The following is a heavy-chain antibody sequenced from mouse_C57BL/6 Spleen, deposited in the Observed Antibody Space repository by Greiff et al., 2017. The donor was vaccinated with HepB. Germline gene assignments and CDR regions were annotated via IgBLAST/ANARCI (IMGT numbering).Heavy chain of an antibody. CDR2: ISSGSSTI. D-gene: IGHD1-1*01. CDR3: ARNGPYYYGSSPYYFDY. J-gene: IGHJ2*01. Sequence: EVKLMESGGGLVKPGGSLKLSCAASGFTFSDYGMHWVRQAPEKGLEWVAYISSGSSTIYYADTVKGRFTISRDNAKNTLFLQMTSLRSEDTAMYYCARNGPYYYGSSPYYFDYWGQGTTLTVSS. V-gene: IGHV5-17*01. CDR1: GFTFSDYG.